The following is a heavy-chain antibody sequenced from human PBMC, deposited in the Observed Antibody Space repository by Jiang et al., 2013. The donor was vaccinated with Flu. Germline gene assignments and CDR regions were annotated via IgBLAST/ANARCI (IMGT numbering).Heavy chain of an antibody. CDR2: IYWDGDK. CDR1: GFSLNTRGVG. J-gene: IGHJ4*02. CDR3: AHSLWYDSSGSYSGIRFDY. D-gene: IGHD3-22*01. Sequence: KPTQTLTLTCAFSGFSLNTRGVGVAWIRQPPGKALEWLALIYWDGDKFYSPSLRSRLTITKDTSKNQVVLRMTNMDPVDTATYYCAHSLWYDSSGSYSGIRFDYWGQGTLVTVSS. V-gene: IGHV2-5*02.